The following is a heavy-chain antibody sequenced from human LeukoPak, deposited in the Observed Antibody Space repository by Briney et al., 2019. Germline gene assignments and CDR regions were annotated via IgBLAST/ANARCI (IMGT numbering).Heavy chain of an antibody. Sequence: GGSLRLSCAASGFTFSNYNMNWVRQAPGKGLEWVSYISSSSSTIYYADSVKGRFTISRDNVKKSLYLQMNSLRAEDTAVYYCLKSPDPPPQGMDVWGQGTTVTVSS. V-gene: IGHV3-48*01. CDR2: ISSSSSTI. J-gene: IGHJ6*02. CDR3: LKSPDPPPQGMDV. CDR1: GFTFSNYN.